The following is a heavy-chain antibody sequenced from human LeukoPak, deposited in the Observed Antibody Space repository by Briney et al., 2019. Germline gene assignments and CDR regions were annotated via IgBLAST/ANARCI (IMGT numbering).Heavy chain of an antibody. V-gene: IGHV5-51*01. CDR2: IDPSDYKT. CDR1: GYSFTSYW. D-gene: IGHD5-18*01. Sequence: PGESLKISCKASGYSFTSYWIRWGRQTPGKGRECMGIIDPSDYKTRYTQSFQGQVTISVDKSPTTAYLQWNRLKASDTAMYYCARQTAMGRAGDYWGQGTLVTVSS. J-gene: IGHJ4*02. CDR3: ARQTAMGRAGDY.